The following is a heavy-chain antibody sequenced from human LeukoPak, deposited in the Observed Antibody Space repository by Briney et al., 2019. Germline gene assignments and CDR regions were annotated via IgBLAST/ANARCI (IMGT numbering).Heavy chain of an antibody. CDR3: ARAPLADAFDI. Sequence: ASVKVSCKASGYTFTSYYMHWVRQAPGQGLEWMGWINPNSGGTNYAQKFQGWVTMTRDTSISTAYMELSRLRSDDTAVYYCARAPLADAFDIWGQGTMVTVSS. J-gene: IGHJ3*02. V-gene: IGHV1-2*04. CDR1: GYTFTSYY. CDR2: INPNSGGT.